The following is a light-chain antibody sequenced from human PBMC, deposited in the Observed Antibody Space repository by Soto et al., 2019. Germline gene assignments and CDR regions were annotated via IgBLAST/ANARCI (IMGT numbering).Light chain of an antibody. J-gene: IGLJ1*01. CDR3: FLPNSGAYYV. CDR2: DTS. V-gene: IGLV7-46*01. CDR1: TGAVTSGHY. Sequence: QAVVTQEPSLTVSPGGTVTLTCGSSTGAVTSGHYPYWFQQKPGQAPRTLIYDTSNKHSWTPARFSGSLLGGKAALTLSGAQPEMGAEYYCFLPNSGAYYVFGPGTNLPV.